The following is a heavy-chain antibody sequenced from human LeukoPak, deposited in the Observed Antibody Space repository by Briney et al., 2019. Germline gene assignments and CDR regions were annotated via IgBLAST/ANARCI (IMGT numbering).Heavy chain of an antibody. D-gene: IGHD3-22*01. CDR1: GYTFTSYD. Sequence: GASVKVSCKASGYTFTSYDINWVRQATGQGLEWMGWINPNSGGTNYAQKFQGWVTMTRDTSISTAYMELSRLRSDDTAVYYCARDSHYYDSSGQFDYWGQGTLVTVSS. J-gene: IGHJ4*02. CDR2: INPNSGGT. CDR3: ARDSHYYDSSGQFDY. V-gene: IGHV1-2*04.